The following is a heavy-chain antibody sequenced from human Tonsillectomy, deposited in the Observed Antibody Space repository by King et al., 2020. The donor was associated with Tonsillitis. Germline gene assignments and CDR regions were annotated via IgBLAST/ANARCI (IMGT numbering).Heavy chain of an antibody. J-gene: IGHJ3*02. CDR3: ARQCASTSCYTPDAFDN. Sequence: VQLVESGGGLVKPGGSLRLSCAASGFTFSTYSMNWVRQAPGKGLEWVSSISGSSRFMYYADSVRGRFTISRDNAKNSLCLHMNSLRDEDMAVYYCARQCASTSCYTPDAFDNW. V-gene: IGHV3-21*01. D-gene: IGHD2-2*02. CDR2: ISGSSRFM. CDR1: GFTFSTYS.